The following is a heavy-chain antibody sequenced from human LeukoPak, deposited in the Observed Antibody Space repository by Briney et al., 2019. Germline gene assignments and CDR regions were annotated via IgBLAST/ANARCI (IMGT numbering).Heavy chain of an antibody. D-gene: IGHD3-16*01. CDR3: ARGKITLGVDP. CDR2: MNPNSGNT. Sequence: ASVKVSCKASGYTFTSYDINWVRQATGQGLEWMGWMNPNSGNTDYAQRFQGRVTMTRNTSISTAYMELSSLRSEDTAVYYCARGKITLGVDPWGQGTLVSVSS. V-gene: IGHV1-8*01. CDR1: GYTFTSYD. J-gene: IGHJ5*02.